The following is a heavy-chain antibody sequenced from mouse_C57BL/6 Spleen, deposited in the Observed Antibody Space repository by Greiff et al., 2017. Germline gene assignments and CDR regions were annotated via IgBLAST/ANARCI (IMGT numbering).Heavy chain of an antibody. J-gene: IGHJ4*01. Sequence: EVKLMESGEGLVKPGGSLKLSCAASGFTFSSYAMSWVRQTPEKRLEWVAYISSGGDYIYYADTVKGRFTISRDNARNTLYLQMSSLKSEDTAMYYCTRDRSNDEAMDYWGQGTSVTVSS. D-gene: IGHD2-5*01. CDR1: GFTFSSYA. CDR2: ISSGGDYI. CDR3: TRDRSNDEAMDY. V-gene: IGHV5-9-1*02.